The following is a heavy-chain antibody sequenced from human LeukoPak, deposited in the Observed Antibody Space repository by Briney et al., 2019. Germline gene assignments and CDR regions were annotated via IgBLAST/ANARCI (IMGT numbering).Heavy chain of an antibody. D-gene: IGHD5-24*01. V-gene: IGHV3-20*04. Sequence: GGSLRLSCAASGFTFDDYGMSWVRQAPGKGLEWVSGIDRNGDSTGYADSVEGRFTISRDNAKNSLYLQMDSLRAEDTALYYCAGDHKGGDGADAFDIWGHGTMVNVSS. CDR3: AGDHKGGDGADAFDI. J-gene: IGHJ3*02. CDR2: IDRNGDST. CDR1: GFTFDDYG.